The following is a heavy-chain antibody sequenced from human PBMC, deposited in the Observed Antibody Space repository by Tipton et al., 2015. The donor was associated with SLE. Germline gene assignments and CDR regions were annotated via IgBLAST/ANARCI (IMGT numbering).Heavy chain of an antibody. Sequence: TLSLTCTVSGGPISGYYWSWIRQHPGKGLEWIGYTYYSGSPYYNPSLKSRVTISLDMSKNQFSLRLSSVTAADTAVYYCPIYYHDSTGLHWFDPWGQGTLVTVSS. J-gene: IGHJ5*02. CDR1: GGPISGYY. D-gene: IGHD3-22*01. V-gene: IGHV4-31*03. CDR3: PIYYHDSTGLHWFDP. CDR2: TYYSGSP.